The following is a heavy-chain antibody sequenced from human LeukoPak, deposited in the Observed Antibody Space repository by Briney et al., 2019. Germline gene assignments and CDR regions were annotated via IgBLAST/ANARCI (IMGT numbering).Heavy chain of an antibody. D-gene: IGHD3-22*01. CDR1: GYTFTGYY. V-gene: IGHV1-2*02. CDR2: INPNSGGT. Sequence: ASVKVSCKASGYTFTGYYMHWVRQAPGQGLEWMGWINPNSGGTNYAQKFQGRVTMTRDTSISTAYMELSRLRSDDTAVYYCAREYYYDSSGYYDAFDIWGQGTMVTVSS. CDR3: AREYYYDSSGYYDAFDI. J-gene: IGHJ3*02.